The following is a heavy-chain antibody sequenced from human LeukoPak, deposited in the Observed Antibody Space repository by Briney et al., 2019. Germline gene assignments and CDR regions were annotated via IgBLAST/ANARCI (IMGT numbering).Heavy chain of an antibody. D-gene: IGHD3-22*01. CDR1: GYTFTSYG. Sequence: GASVKVSCKASGYTFTSYGISWVRQAPGQGLEWMGWISAYNGNTNYAQKLQGRVTMTTDTSTSTAYMELRSLRSDDTAVYYCARAPIRITMIVVDDYWGQGTLVTVSS. J-gene: IGHJ4*02. V-gene: IGHV1-18*01. CDR2: ISAYNGNT. CDR3: ARAPIRITMIVVDDY.